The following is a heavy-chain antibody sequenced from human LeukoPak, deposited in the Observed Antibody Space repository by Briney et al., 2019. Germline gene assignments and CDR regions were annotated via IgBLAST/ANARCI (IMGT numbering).Heavy chain of an antibody. V-gene: IGHV5-51*01. CDR2: IYPGDSGT. Sequence: KTGESLKISCKASGYSFTTYWIGWVRQMPGKGLEWMGNIYPGDSGTRYSPSFQGQVTISADKSISTAYLQWSSLKASDTAMYYCARQSGDGYNSNWFDPWGQGTLVTVSS. CDR3: ARQSGDGYNSNWFDP. CDR1: GYSFTTYW. J-gene: IGHJ5*02. D-gene: IGHD5-24*01.